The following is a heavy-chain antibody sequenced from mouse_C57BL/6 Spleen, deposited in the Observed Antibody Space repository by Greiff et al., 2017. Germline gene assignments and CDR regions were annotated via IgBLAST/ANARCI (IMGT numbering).Heavy chain of an antibody. V-gene: IGHV1-9*01. CDR2: LLPGSGSN. D-gene: IGHD1-1*01. Sequence: QVQLQQSGAELMKPGASVKLSCKATGYTFTGYWIEWVKQRPGHGLEWIGELLPGSGSNNYNEKFTGKATFTADTSSNTASMQLRSLTTEDSAIDYCAKGAPYYGTLDYWGQGTTLTVSS. J-gene: IGHJ2*01. CDR1: GYTFTGYW. CDR3: AKGAPYYGTLDY.